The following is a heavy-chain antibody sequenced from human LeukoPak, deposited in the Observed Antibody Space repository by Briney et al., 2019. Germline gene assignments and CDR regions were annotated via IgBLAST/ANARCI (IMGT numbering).Heavy chain of an antibody. CDR3: ARGTYGDK. J-gene: IGHJ4*02. CDR2: ISTQSGNT. V-gene: IGHV1-18*01. D-gene: IGHD4-17*01. Sequence: ASVKVSCKASGYTLTSYGINWMRQAPGQGLEWMGWISTQSGNTNYAQKVQGRLTLTTDRSTNTAYMELRSLRSDDTAVYYCARGTYGDKWGQGTMVTVSS. CDR1: GYTLTSYG.